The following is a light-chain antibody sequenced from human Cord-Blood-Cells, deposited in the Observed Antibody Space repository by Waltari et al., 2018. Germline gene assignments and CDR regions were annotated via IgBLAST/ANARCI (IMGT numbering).Light chain of an antibody. V-gene: IGKV1-5*01. CDR2: DAS. Sequence: DIQMTQSPSTLSASEGDRVTITCRASQSISSWLAWYQQKPGKAPKLLIYDASSLESGVPSRFSGSGSGTEFTLTISSLQPDDFATYDCQQYNSYLYTFGQGTKLEIK. J-gene: IGKJ2*01. CDR1: QSISSW. CDR3: QQYNSYLYT.